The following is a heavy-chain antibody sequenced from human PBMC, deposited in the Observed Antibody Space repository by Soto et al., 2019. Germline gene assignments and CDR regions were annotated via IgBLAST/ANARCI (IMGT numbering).Heavy chain of an antibody. Sequence: EVQLVESGGDLVQPGGSLRLSCAASGFTFGNYWMAWVRQAPGKGLEWVANIRGDGSRKYYLDSVRGRFSVSRDNAQESLYLQMTGLRVEDTAVYYCARDVNYGDGTAYYDVFDIWGQGTVVTVSS. D-gene: IGHD4-17*01. CDR1: GFTFGNYW. CDR2: IRGDGSRK. V-gene: IGHV3-7*05. J-gene: IGHJ3*02. CDR3: ARDVNYGDGTAYYDVFDI.